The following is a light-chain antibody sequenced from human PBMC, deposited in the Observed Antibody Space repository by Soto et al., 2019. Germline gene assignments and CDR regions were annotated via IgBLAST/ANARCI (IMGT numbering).Light chain of an antibody. CDR1: QSISSY. J-gene: IGKJ1*01. CDR3: HQRQSWPRT. Sequence: EILLTQSPATLSLSPGERATLSCRASQSISSYLAWYQQKPGQAPRLLIYDASNRATGIPARFSGSGSGTDFTLTISDVQPEDFALYYCHQRQSWPRTFGQGTKVDIK. CDR2: DAS. V-gene: IGKV3-11*01.